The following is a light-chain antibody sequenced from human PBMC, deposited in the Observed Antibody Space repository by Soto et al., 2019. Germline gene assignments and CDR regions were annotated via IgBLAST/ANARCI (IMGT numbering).Light chain of an antibody. CDR1: SSDVSAYNY. V-gene: IGLV2-8*01. CDR2: EVS. J-gene: IGLJ1*01. Sequence: QSVLTQPPSASGSPGQSVTISCTGTSSDVSAYNYVSWYQQHPGKAPKVMIYEVSKRPSGVPDRFSGSKSGNTASLTVSGLQAEDEADYYCSSYAGSNNLYVFGTGTKVTVL. CDR3: SSYAGSNNLYV.